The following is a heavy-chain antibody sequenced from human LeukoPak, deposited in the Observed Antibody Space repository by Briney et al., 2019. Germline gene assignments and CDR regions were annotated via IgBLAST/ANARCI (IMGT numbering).Heavy chain of an antibody. CDR1: GFTFSDDW. J-gene: IGHJ4*02. Sequence: GGSLRLSCTASGFTFSDDWMTWVRQAPGKGREWVSNIKQDGSAKYYVDSVKVRFTISRDNAKNSLYLQMDSLRVEDTATYYCARWRGSTSERSDYWGQGTLVTVSS. CDR2: IKQDGSAK. V-gene: IGHV3-7*01. CDR3: ARWRGSTSERSDY. D-gene: IGHD2-2*01.